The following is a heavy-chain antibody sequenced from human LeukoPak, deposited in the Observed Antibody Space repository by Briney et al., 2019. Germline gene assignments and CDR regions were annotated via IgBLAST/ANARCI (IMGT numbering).Heavy chain of an antibody. Sequence: SETLSLTCAVYGGSFSGYYWSWIRQPPGKGLEWIGEINHSGSTNYNPSLKSRVTISVDTSKNQFSLKLSSVTAADTAVYYCARLPVEYYYDSSGSNDAFDIWGQGTMVTVSS. CDR1: GGSFSGYY. D-gene: IGHD3-22*01. J-gene: IGHJ3*02. V-gene: IGHV4-34*01. CDR3: ARLPVEYYYDSSGSNDAFDI. CDR2: INHSGST.